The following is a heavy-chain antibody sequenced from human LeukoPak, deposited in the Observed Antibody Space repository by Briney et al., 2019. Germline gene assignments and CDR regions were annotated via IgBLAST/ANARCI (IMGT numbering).Heavy chain of an antibody. CDR2: IRYDGSNK. D-gene: IGHD3-10*01. Sequence: GGSLRLSCAASGFTFSSYGMHWVRQAPGKGLEWVAFIRYDGSNKYCADSVKGRFTISRDNSKNTLYLQMNSLRAEDTAVYYCAKDWGPSMVRGVLYYYWGQGTLVTVSS. CDR1: GFTFSSYG. V-gene: IGHV3-30*02. J-gene: IGHJ4*02. CDR3: AKDWGPSMVRGVLYYY.